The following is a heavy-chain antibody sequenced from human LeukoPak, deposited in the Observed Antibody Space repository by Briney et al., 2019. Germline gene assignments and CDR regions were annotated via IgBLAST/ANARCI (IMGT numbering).Heavy chain of an antibody. Sequence: GGSLRLSCTASGFDFRNYYMHWVRQAPGKGLEWVSAISGSGGSTYYADSVKGRFTISRDNSKNTLYLQMNSLRAEDTAVYYCAKDHRYYGSGRPIKYYYYYYMDVWGKGTTVTVSS. CDR3: AKDHRYYGSGRPIKYYYYYYMDV. J-gene: IGHJ6*03. CDR1: GFDFRNYY. CDR2: ISGSGGST. V-gene: IGHV3-23*01. D-gene: IGHD3-10*01.